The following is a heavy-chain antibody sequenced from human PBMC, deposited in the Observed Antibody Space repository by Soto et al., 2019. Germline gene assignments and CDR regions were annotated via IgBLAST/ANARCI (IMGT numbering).Heavy chain of an antibody. D-gene: IGHD2-15*01. CDR2: INSGSTSV. J-gene: IGHJ4*02. CDR3: ARGSGSLNY. Sequence: DVQLVESGGGLVKPGGSLRLSCEVSGFSFSISAMNWVRQAPGKGLEWVSSINSGSTSVRYADSVKGRFTISRDNATSSLSLHMNSLRVGDTAVYYGARGSGSLNYWGQGTLVTVSS. CDR1: GFSFSISA. V-gene: IGHV3-21*02.